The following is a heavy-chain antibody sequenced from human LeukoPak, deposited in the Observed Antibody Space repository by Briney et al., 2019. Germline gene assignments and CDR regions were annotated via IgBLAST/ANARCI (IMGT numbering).Heavy chain of an antibody. CDR3: ATPHKYYDVWRGYCPFDN. CDR1: GGTFSNYA. V-gene: IGHV1-69*13. CDR2: IIPIYGTT. Sequence: GASVKVSCKASGGTFSNYAINWVRQAPGQGLEWLGGIIPIYGTTNYGQTFQGRVTITADESTTTAYMELSSLRSEDTALYYCATPHKYYDVWRGYCPFDNWGQGTLVTVPS. D-gene: IGHD3-3*01. J-gene: IGHJ4*02.